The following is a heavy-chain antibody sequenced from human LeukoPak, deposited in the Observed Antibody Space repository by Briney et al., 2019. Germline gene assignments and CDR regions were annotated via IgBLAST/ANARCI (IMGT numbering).Heavy chain of an antibody. J-gene: IGHJ4*02. Sequence: GGSLRLSCAASGFPSSNYYINWVRQAPGKGLEWVSSISSDSTYIYYADSLKGRFTISRDNAKKSVYLQMDSLRAEDTAVYYCVIFFDYWGQGTLVTVSS. CDR2: ISSDSTYI. V-gene: IGHV3-21*01. CDR3: VIFFDY. CDR1: GFPSSNYY.